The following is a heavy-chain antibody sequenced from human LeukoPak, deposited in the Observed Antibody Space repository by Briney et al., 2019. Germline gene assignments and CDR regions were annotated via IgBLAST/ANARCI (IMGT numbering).Heavy chain of an antibody. CDR2: INHSGST. CDR3: AREYYYDSSGYWTDAFDT. V-gene: IGHV4-34*01. Sequence: SETLSLTCAVYGGSFSGYYWSWIRQPPGKGLEWIGEINHSGSTNYNPSLKSRVTISVDTSKNQFSLKLSSVTAADTAVYYCAREYYYDSSGYWTDAFDTWGQGTMVTVSS. J-gene: IGHJ3*02. CDR1: GGSFSGYY. D-gene: IGHD3-22*01.